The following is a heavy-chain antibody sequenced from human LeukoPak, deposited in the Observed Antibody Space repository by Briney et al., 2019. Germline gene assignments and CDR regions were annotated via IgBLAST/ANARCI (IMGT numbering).Heavy chain of an antibody. J-gene: IGHJ3*02. CDR3: ARHDLVGATWHVAFDI. Sequence: SETLSLTCTVSGGSISSYYWSWIRQPPGKGLEWIGEINHSGSTNYNPSLKSRVTISVDTSKNQFSLKLSSVTAADTAVYYCARHDLVGATWHVAFDIWGQGTMVTVSS. D-gene: IGHD1-26*01. CDR1: GGSISSYY. V-gene: IGHV4-34*01. CDR2: INHSGST.